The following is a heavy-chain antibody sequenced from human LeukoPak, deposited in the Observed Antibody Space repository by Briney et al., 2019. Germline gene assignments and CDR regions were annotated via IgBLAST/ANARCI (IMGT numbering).Heavy chain of an antibody. D-gene: IGHD6-6*01. Sequence: PGGSLRLSCLTSGFTLSTNAMSWVRQAPGKGLEWISGISGSGASTYYADSVKGRFTISRDNSKNTLYLQMNSLRAEDTAVYYCAKDPTEYSSSFDYWGQGTLVTVSS. J-gene: IGHJ4*02. CDR1: GFTLSTNA. CDR3: AKDPTEYSSSFDY. V-gene: IGHV3-23*01. CDR2: ISGSGAST.